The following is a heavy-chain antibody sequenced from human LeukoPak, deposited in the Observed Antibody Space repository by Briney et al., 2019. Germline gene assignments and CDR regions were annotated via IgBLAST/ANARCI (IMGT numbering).Heavy chain of an antibody. Sequence: SVKVSCKASGGTFSSYAISWVRQAPGQGLEWMGGIIPIFGTANYAQKFQGRVTITTDESTSTAYMELSSLRSEDTAVYYCASSHEDYLEEDYWGQGTLVTVSS. V-gene: IGHV1-69*05. CDR3: ASSHEDYLEEDY. CDR1: GGTFSSYA. D-gene: IGHD3-16*01. CDR2: IIPIFGTA. J-gene: IGHJ4*02.